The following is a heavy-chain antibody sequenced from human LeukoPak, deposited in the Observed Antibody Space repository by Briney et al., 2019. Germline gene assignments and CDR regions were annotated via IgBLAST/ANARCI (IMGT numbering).Heavy chain of an antibody. CDR1: GFTFCSYE. CDR3: ARGPRISVAGTGLDY. Sequence: QPGGSLRLSCAASGFTFCSYEMNWVRQAPGKGLEWVSYISSSGSTIYYADSVKGRFTISRDNAKNSLYLQMNSLRAEDTAVYYCARGPRISVAGTGLDYWGQGTLVTVSS. CDR2: ISSSGSTI. J-gene: IGHJ4*02. V-gene: IGHV3-48*03. D-gene: IGHD6-19*01.